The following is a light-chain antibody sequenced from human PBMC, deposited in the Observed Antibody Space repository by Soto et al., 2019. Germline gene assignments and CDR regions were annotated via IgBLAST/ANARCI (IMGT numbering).Light chain of an antibody. J-gene: IGKJ5*01. V-gene: IGKV3-15*01. Sequence: EIVMTQSPGTLSVSPGERATLSCGASQSVSSNLAWYQQKPGQAPRLLIYGASTRATGVPARFSGRGSGTEFTLTISSLQSEDFAVYYCQQYTNWPPNTFGQGTRLEI. CDR3: QQYTNWPPNT. CDR2: GAS. CDR1: QSVSSN.